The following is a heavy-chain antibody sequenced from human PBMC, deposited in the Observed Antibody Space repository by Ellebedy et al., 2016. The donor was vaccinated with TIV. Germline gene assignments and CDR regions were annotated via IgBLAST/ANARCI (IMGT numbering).Heavy chain of an antibody. CDR3: ARLYDGYNYGGTLDF. Sequence: KVSCKGSGYSFTTYWIGWVRQTPGKGLEWMGIIYPGDSDVRNSPSFQGQVTMSADKSINTAFLQWSSLKASDSAIYYCARLYDGYNYGGTLDFWGQGTLVTVSS. V-gene: IGHV5-51*01. D-gene: IGHD5-18*01. J-gene: IGHJ4*02. CDR1: GYSFTTYW. CDR2: IYPGDSDV.